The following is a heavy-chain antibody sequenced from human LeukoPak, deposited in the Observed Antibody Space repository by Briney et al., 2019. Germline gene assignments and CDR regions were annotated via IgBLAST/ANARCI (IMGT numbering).Heavy chain of an antibody. V-gene: IGHV3-30*03. Sequence: GRSLRLSCAASGFTFSSYGMHWVRQAPGKGLEWVAVISYDGSNKYYADSVKGRFTISRDNSKNTLYLQMDSLSAEDTAVYYCARAGSQSHVDAAMGFCNYWGQGTLVTVSS. CDR1: GFTFSSYG. CDR2: ISYDGSNK. D-gene: IGHD5-18*01. J-gene: IGHJ4*02. CDR3: ARAGSQSHVDAAMGFCNY.